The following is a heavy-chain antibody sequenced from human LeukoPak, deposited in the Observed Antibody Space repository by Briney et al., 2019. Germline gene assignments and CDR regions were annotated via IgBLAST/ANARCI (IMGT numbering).Heavy chain of an antibody. V-gene: IGHV3-15*01. J-gene: IGHJ6*02. Sequence: GGSLRLSCAASGFTFSNAWMSWVRQAPGKGLEWVGRIKSKTDGGTTDYAAPVKGRFTISRDDSKNTLYLQVNSLRAEDTAVYYCAKDSFSLSCPPCMDVWGQGTTVTVSS. CDR1: GFTFSNAW. CDR3: AKDSFSLSCPPCMDV. D-gene: IGHD2-2*01. CDR2: IKSKTDGGTT.